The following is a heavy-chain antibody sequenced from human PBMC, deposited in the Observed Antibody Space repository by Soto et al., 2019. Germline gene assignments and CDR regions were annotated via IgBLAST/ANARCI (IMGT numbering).Heavy chain of an antibody. Sequence: EVQLVESGGGLVQPGGSLRLSCAASGFTFSNYRMSWVRQAPGKGLEWVAQINQDGSVKYNVDSVKGRFSSSRDNARKSMSLQMKSLREQDTAVYYFASNVASMDYWGKGTLVTFSS. CDR1: GFTFSNYR. CDR3: ASNVASMDY. V-gene: IGHV3-7*02. CDR2: INQDGSVK. J-gene: IGHJ4*02. D-gene: IGHD5-12*01.